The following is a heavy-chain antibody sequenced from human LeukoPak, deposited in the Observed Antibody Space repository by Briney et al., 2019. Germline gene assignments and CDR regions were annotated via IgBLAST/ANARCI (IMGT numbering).Heavy chain of an antibody. J-gene: IGHJ4*02. CDR2: INSDGSST. D-gene: IGHD6-13*01. Sequence: GGPLRLSCAASGFTFSSYWMHWVRQAPGKGLVWVSRINSDGSSTSYADSVKGRFTISRDNAKNTLYLQMNSLRAEDTAVYYCASIAAAGDFDYWGQGTLVTVSS. CDR3: ASIAAAGDFDY. CDR1: GFTFSSYW. V-gene: IGHV3-74*01.